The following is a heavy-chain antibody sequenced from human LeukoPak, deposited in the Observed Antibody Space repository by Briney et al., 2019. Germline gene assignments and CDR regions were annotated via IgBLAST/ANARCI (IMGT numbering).Heavy chain of an antibody. Sequence: SETLSLTCDVSGHSISSGSYYWSWIRQPPGKGLEWIGYIYYSGSTNYNPSLKSRVTISVDTSKSQFSLKLSSVTAADTAVYYCARVSAAAGSWFDPWGQGTLVTVSS. CDR2: IYYSGST. V-gene: IGHV4-61*01. CDR1: GHSISSGSYY. J-gene: IGHJ5*02. D-gene: IGHD6-13*01. CDR3: ARVSAAAGSWFDP.